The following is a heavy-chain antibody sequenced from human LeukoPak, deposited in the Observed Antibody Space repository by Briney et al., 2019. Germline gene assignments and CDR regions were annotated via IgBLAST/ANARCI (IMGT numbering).Heavy chain of an antibody. D-gene: IGHD3-10*01. Sequence: GASVTVSCKASGYTFTTYDINWVRQATGQGLEWMGWMNPNSGNTGYAQKLEGRVTMTRNTSMSTAYMELNSMRSADTAVYYCARANYYGSGKKDLDYWGQGTLVTVSS. CDR3: ARANYYGSGKKDLDY. CDR1: GYTFTTYD. J-gene: IGHJ4*02. CDR2: MNPNSGNT. V-gene: IGHV1-8*01.